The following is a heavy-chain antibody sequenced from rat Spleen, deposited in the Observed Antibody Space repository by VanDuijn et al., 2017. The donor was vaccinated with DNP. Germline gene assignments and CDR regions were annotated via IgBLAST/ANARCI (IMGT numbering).Heavy chain of an antibody. CDR1: GFSLTSYS. CDR2: MSSGGST. J-gene: IGHJ4*01. V-gene: IGHV2-6*01. CDR3: AVNYGSYGYAMDA. D-gene: IGHD1-3*01. Sequence: QVQLKESGPGLVQPSQTLSLTCTVSGFSLTSYSVSWVRQPPGKGLEWIAAMSSGGSTYYNSALKSRLSISRDTSKSQVFLTMNSLQTDDTAVYYCAVNYGSYGYAMDAWGQGTSVTVSS.